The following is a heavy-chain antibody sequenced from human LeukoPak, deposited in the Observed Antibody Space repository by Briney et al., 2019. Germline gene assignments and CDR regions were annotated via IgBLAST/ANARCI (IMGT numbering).Heavy chain of an antibody. CDR2: IYTSGST. V-gene: IGHV4-4*07. J-gene: IGHJ4*02. D-gene: IGHD6-19*01. CDR3: ASIHSSGWFHY. Sequence: QASETLSLTCTVSGGSISSYYWSWIRQPAGKGLEWIGRIYTSGSTNYNPSLKSRVTMSVDTSKNQFSLKLSSVTAADTAVYYCASIHSSGWFHYWGQGTLVTVSS. CDR1: GGSISSYY.